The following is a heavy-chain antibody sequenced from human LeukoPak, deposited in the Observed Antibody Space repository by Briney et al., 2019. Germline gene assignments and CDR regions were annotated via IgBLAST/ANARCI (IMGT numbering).Heavy chain of an antibody. D-gene: IGHD2-15*01. J-gene: IGHJ5*02. CDR2: LSGSGEST. CDR3: AKDAIGYCSGGSCSWFDP. Sequence: GGSLRLSCAASGFSFSSYGMSWVRQAPGKGLEWVSGLSGSGESTYYADSVKGRFTISRDNSKNTLYLQMNSLRAEDTAVYYCAKDAIGYCSGGSCSWFDPWGQGTLVTVSS. V-gene: IGHV3-23*01. CDR1: GFSFSSYG.